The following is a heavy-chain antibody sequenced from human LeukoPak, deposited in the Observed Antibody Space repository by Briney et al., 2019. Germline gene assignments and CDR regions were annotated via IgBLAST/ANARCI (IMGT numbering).Heavy chain of an antibody. Sequence: GASVKVSCKASGYTFTGYYMHWVRQAPGQGPEWMGWINPNSGGTNYAQKFQGRVTMTRDTSISTAYMELSRLRSDDTAVYYCARAVGSYYLGDYWGQGTLVTVSS. CDR2: INPNSGGT. CDR1: GYTFTGYY. V-gene: IGHV1-2*02. D-gene: IGHD1-26*01. J-gene: IGHJ4*02. CDR3: ARAVGSYYLGDY.